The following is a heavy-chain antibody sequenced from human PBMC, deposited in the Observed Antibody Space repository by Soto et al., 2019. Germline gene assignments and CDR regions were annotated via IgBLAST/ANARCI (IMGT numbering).Heavy chain of an antibody. V-gene: IGHV3-48*01. CDR2: ISSSSSTI. D-gene: IGHD2-2*01. Sequence: GGSLRLSCAASGFTFSSYSMNWVRQAPGKGLEWVSYISSSSSTIYYADSVKGRFTISRDNAKNSLYLQMNSLRAEDTAVYYCANTDSSTSHHLAFDIWGQGTMVTVSS. CDR1: GFTFSSYS. J-gene: IGHJ3*02. CDR3: ANTDSSTSHHLAFDI.